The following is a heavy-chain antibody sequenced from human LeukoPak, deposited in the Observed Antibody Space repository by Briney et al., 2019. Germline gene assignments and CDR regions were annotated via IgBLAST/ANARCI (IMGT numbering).Heavy chain of an antibody. D-gene: IGHD3-10*01. CDR3: ARAGTMVRGVIEFFDY. V-gene: IGHV4-61*01. CDR1: GGSVSSGRYY. Sequence: PSETLSLTCTVSGGSVSSGRYYWSWIRQPPGKGLEWIGYVYYSGSTNYNPSPKSRVTISVDTSKNQFSLKLSSVTAADTAVYYCARAGTMVRGVIEFFDYWGQGTLDTVSS. CDR2: VYYSGST. J-gene: IGHJ4*02.